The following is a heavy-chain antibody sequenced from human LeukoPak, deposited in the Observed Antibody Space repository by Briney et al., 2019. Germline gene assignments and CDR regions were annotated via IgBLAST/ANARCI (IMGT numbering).Heavy chain of an antibody. CDR3: ARYAMVRGVNWFDP. CDR1: GGSFSGDY. Sequence: SETLSLTCAVYGGSFSGDYWSWIRQPPGKGLEWIGEINHSGSTHFNPSLKSRVTISVDTSKNQFSLKLSSVTAADTAVYYCARYAMVRGVNWFDPWGQGTLVTVSS. J-gene: IGHJ5*02. CDR2: INHSGST. D-gene: IGHD3-10*01. V-gene: IGHV4-34*01.